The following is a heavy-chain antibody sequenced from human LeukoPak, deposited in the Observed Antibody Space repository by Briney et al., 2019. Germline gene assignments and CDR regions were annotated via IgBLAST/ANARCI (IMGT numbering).Heavy chain of an antibody. D-gene: IGHD3-10*01. J-gene: IGHJ4*02. CDR1: GFTFSRYT. V-gene: IGHV3-21*01. CDR3: ARVAGESRDY. Sequence: GGSLRPSCAVSGFTFSRYTMNWVRQAPGKGLEWVSSIGSGSGFIFSADSVKGRFTISRDNTKNSLYLQMNSLRVEDTAVYYCARVAGESRDYWGQGTLVTVSS. CDR2: IGSGSGFI.